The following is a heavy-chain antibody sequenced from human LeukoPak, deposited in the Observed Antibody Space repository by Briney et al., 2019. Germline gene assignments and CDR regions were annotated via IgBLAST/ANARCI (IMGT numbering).Heavy chain of an antibody. CDR2: IYYSGST. V-gene: IGHV4-59*12. J-gene: IGHJ6*02. Sequence: PSETLSLTCTVSGGSISSYYWSWIRQPPGKGLEWIGYIYYSGSTNYNPSLKSRVTISVDTSKNQFSLKLSSVTAADTAVYYCARGEEDIVVVPAGGMDVWGQGTTVTVSS. CDR1: GGSISSYY. CDR3: ARGEEDIVVVPAGGMDV. D-gene: IGHD2-2*01.